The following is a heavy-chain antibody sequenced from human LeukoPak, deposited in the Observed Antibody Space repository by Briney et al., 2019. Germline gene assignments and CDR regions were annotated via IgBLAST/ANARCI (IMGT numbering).Heavy chain of an antibody. Sequence: SETLSLTCSVSGGSLSTYSWIWVRHSPGNRLEWIGYIYHGGTTNYNPSLKSRATISADTAKNQFSLRLRSVTAADTAIYYCARDTTVGSGMEHWGQGTLVSVSS. CDR3: ARDTTVGSGMEH. CDR2: IYHGGTT. D-gene: IGHD3-10*01. CDR1: GGSLSTYS. J-gene: IGHJ4*02. V-gene: IGHV4-59*01.